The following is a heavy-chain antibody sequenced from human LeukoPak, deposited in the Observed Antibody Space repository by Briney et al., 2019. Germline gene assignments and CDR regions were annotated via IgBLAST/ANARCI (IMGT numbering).Heavy chain of an antibody. CDR2: IIPLFGAA. CDR1: GGTLSSHT. D-gene: IGHD6-6*01. Sequence: SVKVSCKASGGTLSSHTFSWVRQAPGQGLEWMGGIIPLFGAAKYAQKFEGRVTITLDEFTTTGYMELSSLRFDDTAVYYCARGMGARPIHYWGRGTLVTVSS. CDR3: ARGMGARPIHY. V-gene: IGHV1-69*01. J-gene: IGHJ4*02.